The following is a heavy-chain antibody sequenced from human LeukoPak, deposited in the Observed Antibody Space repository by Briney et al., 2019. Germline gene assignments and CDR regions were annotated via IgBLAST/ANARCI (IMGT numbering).Heavy chain of an antibody. D-gene: IGHD3-22*01. V-gene: IGHV3-9*01. CDR1: GFTFDDYA. J-gene: IGHJ4*02. CDR3: AKAKSIYYDSSGYLDY. CDR2: ISWKSGSI. Sequence: GGSLRLSCAASGFTFDDYALRWARQAPGRGLWWVSGISWKSGSIGYAGSVKGRFTISRDNAKNNLYLQMNSLRAEDTALYYCAKAKSIYYDSSGYLDYWGQGTLVTVSS.